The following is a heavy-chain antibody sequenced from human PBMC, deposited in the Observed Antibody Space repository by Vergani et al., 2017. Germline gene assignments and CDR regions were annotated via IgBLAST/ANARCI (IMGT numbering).Heavy chain of an antibody. CDR2: IKSKTDGGTT. CDR3: ANVVRGAGYCSGGSCYS. CDR1: GFTFSNAW. V-gene: IGHV3-15*07. Sequence: EVQLVESGGGLVKPGGSLRLSCAASGFTFSNAWMNWVRQAPGKGLEWVGRIKSKTDGGTTDYAAPVKGRFTISRDDSKNTLYLQMNSLKTEDTAVYYCANVVRGAGYCSGGSCYSWGQGTLVTVSS. D-gene: IGHD2-15*01. J-gene: IGHJ4*02.